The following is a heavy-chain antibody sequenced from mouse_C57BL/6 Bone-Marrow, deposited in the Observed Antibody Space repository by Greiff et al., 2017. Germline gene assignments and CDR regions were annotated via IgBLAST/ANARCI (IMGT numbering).Heavy chain of an antibody. CDR1: GFPFTDYY. CDR3: ARGEVTTANWDWYFDV. CDR2: VYPYNGGT. Sequence: VQLQQSGPVLVKPGPSVKISCKASGFPFTDYYMHWVKQSHGKSLEWIGLVYPYNGGTSYNQKFKGKATLTVDTSSTTAYMALNSLTAEDSAVYYCARGEVTTANWDWYFDVWGTGTTVTVSS. D-gene: IGHD1-2*01. V-gene: IGHV1-36*01. J-gene: IGHJ1*03.